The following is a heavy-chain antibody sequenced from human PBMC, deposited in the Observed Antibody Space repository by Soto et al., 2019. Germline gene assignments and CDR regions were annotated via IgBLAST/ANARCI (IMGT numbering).Heavy chain of an antibody. Sequence: QVQLVESGGGVVQPGRSLRLSCAASGFTFSNYGMHWVRQAPGKGLEWVAVIWYDGSNKYYADSVKGRFTISRDNSKNTLYLQMNSLRAEDTAVYYCAREGTMVRGLDSWGQGTLVTVSS. V-gene: IGHV3-33*01. CDR1: GFTFSNYG. J-gene: IGHJ4*02. CDR3: AREGTMVRGLDS. CDR2: IWYDGSNK. D-gene: IGHD3-10*01.